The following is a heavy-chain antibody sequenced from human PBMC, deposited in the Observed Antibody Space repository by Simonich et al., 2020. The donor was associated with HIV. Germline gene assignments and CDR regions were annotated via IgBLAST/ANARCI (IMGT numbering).Heavy chain of an antibody. CDR2: INHSAST. CDR1: GGSYSGYY. D-gene: IGHD2-2*01. J-gene: IGHJ4*02. CDR3: ARGFYQRLYYFDY. Sequence: QVQLQQWGAGLLKPSGTLSLTCAVYGGSYSGYYWSWIRQPPGKGLGWIGEINHSASTNYNPTLKSRITITVDTSKHQFSLKLSSVTAADTAVYYCARGFYQRLYYFDYWGQGTLVTVSS. V-gene: IGHV4-34*01.